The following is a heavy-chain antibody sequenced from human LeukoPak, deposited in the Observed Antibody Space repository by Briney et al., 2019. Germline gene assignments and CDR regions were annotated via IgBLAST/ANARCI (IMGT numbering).Heavy chain of an antibody. Sequence: KPSETLSLTCTVSGGSISSYYWSWIRQPPGKGLEWIGEINHSGSTNYNPSLKSRVTISVDTSKNQFSLKLSSVTAADTAVYYCARDRYFDYWGQGTLVTVSS. V-gene: IGHV4-34*01. CDR3: ARDRYFDY. CDR2: INHSGST. CDR1: GGSISSYY. J-gene: IGHJ4*02.